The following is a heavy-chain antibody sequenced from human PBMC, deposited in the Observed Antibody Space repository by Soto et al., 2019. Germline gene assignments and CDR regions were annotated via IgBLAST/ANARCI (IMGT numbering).Heavy chain of an antibody. J-gene: IGHJ5*02. CDR1: GYTFTGYY. D-gene: IGHD6-13*01. V-gene: IGHV1-2*02. CDR3: AREGIAAAGTVVWFDP. CDR2: INPNSGGT. Sequence: QVQLVQSGAEVKKPGASVKVSCKASGYTFTGYYMHWVRQAPGQGLEWMGWINPNSGGTNYAQKFQGRVTMTRDTSISTGYMELSRLRSDDTGVYYCAREGIAAAGTVVWFDPWGQGTLVTVSS.